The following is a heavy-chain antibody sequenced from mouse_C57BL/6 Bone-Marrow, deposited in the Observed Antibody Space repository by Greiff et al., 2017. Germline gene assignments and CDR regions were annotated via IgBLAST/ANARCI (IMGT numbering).Heavy chain of an antibody. J-gene: IGHJ1*03. CDR1: GYTFTSYW. Sequence: QVQLQQPGAELVKPGASVKLSCKASGYTFTSYWMHWVKQRPGQGLEWIGMIHPNSGSTNYNEKFKSKATLTVDKSSSTAYMQLSSLTSEDSAVYYCARSVITTVVAHWYFDGWGTGTTVTVSS. D-gene: IGHD1-1*01. CDR3: ARSVITTVVAHWYFDG. CDR2: IHPNSGST. V-gene: IGHV1-64*01.